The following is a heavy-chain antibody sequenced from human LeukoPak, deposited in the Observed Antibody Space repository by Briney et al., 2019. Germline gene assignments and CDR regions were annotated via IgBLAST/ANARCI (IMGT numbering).Heavy chain of an antibody. V-gene: IGHV1-69*01. CDR2: IIPIFGTA. CDR3: ARALTYYCDSSGYQAHFDY. CDR1: GGTFSSYA. J-gene: IGHJ4*02. D-gene: IGHD3-22*01. Sequence: EASVKVSCKASGGTFSSYAISWVRQAPGQGLEWMGGIIPIFGTANYAQKFQGRVTITADESTSTAYMELSSLRSEDTAVYYCARALTYYCDSSGYQAHFDYWGQGTLVTVSS.